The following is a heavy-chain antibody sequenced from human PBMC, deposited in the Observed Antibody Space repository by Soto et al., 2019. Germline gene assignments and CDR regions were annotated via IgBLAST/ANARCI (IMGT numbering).Heavy chain of an antibody. J-gene: IGHJ4*02. Sequence: GGSLRLSCAASGFTFSNHWMNWVRQAPGKGLEWVSSISSSSSYIYYADSVKGRFTISRDNAKNSLYLQMNSLRAEDTAVYYCARGFVTTRGIFDYWGQGTLVTVSS. V-gene: IGHV3-21*01. D-gene: IGHD4-17*01. CDR2: ISSSSSYI. CDR3: ARGFVTTRGIFDY. CDR1: GFTFSNHW.